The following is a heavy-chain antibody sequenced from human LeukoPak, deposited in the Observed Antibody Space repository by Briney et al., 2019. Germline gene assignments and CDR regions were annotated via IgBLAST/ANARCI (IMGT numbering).Heavy chain of an antibody. J-gene: IGHJ5*02. CDR3: ATANDFVDSMPHH. V-gene: IGHV3-23*01. Sequence: PRGSPRHSSADSGFTFRKYAIIWVPQAPGKGLEWVSSIIGDGGVTFSTDSVKGRLTIYRDNSKNTMFLKVYSLRAEDTAVYYCATANDFVDSMPHHWGEGTVAIVSS. D-gene: IGHD3-3*01. CDR2: IIGDGGVT. CDR1: GFTFRKYA.